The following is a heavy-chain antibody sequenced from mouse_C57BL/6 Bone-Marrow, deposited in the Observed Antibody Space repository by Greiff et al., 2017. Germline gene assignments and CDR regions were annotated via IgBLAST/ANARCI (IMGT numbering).Heavy chain of an antibody. Sequence: EVQLVESGAELVRPGASVKLSCTASGFNIKDYYMHWVKQRPEQGLEWIGRIDPEDGDTEYAPKFQGKATMTADTSSNTAYLQLSSLTSEDTAVYYCTRAYYGSSYDYAMDYWGQGTSVTVSS. J-gene: IGHJ4*01. CDR1: GFNIKDYY. CDR3: TRAYYGSSYDYAMDY. D-gene: IGHD1-1*01. CDR2: IDPEDGDT. V-gene: IGHV14-1*01.